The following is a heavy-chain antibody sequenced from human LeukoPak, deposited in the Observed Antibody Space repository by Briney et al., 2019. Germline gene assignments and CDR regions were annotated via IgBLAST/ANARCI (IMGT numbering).Heavy chain of an antibody. V-gene: IGHV5-51*01. CDR3: ARGRGYCSSSSCYDFDY. CDR2: IYPGDSET. Sequence: GESLKISCTGSGDRFTDYWIAWVRQMPGKGLEWMGIIYPGDSETTYSPSFQGQVTISADTSITTPNLQWSSLKASDTAMYYCARGRGYCSSSSCYDFDYWGQGTLVTVPS. CDR1: GDRFTDYW. D-gene: IGHD2-2*01. J-gene: IGHJ4*02.